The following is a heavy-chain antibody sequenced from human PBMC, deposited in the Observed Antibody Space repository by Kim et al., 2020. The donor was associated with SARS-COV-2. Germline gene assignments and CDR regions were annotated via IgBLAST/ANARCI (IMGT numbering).Heavy chain of an antibody. Sequence: ASVKVSCKASGYSFSDYYIHWVRQAPGEGLEWMGWINPQTGGTSDLQKFQGRFTMTRDTSITTAYMEVNSLTSDDTAVYYCARVRTGEQASDVWGQGTMVIVSS. D-gene: IGHD7-27*01. CDR1: GYSFSDYY. CDR3: ARVRTGEQASDV. CDR2: INPQTGGT. V-gene: IGHV1-2*02. J-gene: IGHJ3*01.